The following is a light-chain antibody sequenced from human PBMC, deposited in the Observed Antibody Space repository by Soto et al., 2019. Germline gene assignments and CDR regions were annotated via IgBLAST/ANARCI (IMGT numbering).Light chain of an antibody. J-gene: IGLJ7*01. CDR2: RNN. V-gene: IGLV1-47*01. CDR1: RSNIGRNF. Sequence: QSVLTQSPSASGTPGQRVTISCSGSRSNIGRNFAYWYQHVPGTAPRLLIQRNNERPSGVPDRFSGSKSGTSVSLAISGLRSDDEATYYCAAWDDTRDAQVFGGGTQLTVL. CDR3: AAWDDTRDAQV.